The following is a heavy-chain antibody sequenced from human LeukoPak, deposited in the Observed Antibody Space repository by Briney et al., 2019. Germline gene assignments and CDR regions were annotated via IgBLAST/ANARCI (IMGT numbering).Heavy chain of an antibody. CDR3: ARAQGGYSGYDPTFYYFDY. CDR2: IYSGGST. V-gene: IGHV3-53*01. D-gene: IGHD5-12*01. J-gene: IGHJ4*02. CDR1: GFTVSSNY. Sequence: GGSLRLSCAASGFTVSSNYMSWVRQAPGKGLEWVSVIYSGGSTYYADSVKGRFTISRDNSKNTLYLQMNSLRAEDTAVYYCARAQGGYSGYDPTFYYFDYWGQGTLVTVSS.